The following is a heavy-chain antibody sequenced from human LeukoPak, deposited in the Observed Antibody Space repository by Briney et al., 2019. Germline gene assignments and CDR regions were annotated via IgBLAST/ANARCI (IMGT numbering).Heavy chain of an antibody. J-gene: IGHJ4*02. Sequence: GGSLRLSCAASGFTFSGYTMNWVRQAPGKGLEWVSSISSSSSSIYYADSVKGRFTISRDNAKNSLYLQMNSLRAEDTAVYYCARSGYNWNDVIFFDYWGQGTLVTVPS. D-gene: IGHD1-1*01. V-gene: IGHV3-21*01. CDR3: ARSGYNWNDVIFFDY. CDR1: GFTFSGYT. CDR2: ISSSSSSI.